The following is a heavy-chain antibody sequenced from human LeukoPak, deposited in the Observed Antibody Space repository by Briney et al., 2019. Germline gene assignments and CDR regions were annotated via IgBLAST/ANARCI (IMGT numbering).Heavy chain of an antibody. CDR3: ASFGAPDDY. J-gene: IGHJ4*02. V-gene: IGHV3-23*01. D-gene: IGHD3-16*01. CDR2: ISGSGGST. Sequence: PGGSLRLSCAASGFTFSSYAMSWVRQAPGKGLEWVSAISGSGGSTYYADSVKGRFTISRDNAKNTVYLQMNSLRAEDTAMYYCASFGAPDDYWGQGTLVTVSS. CDR1: GFTFSSYA.